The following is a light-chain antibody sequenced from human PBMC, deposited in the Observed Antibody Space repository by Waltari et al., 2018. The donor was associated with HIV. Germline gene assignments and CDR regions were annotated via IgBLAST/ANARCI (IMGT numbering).Light chain of an antibody. CDR1: KSVSNN. Sequence: EIVMTQSPATLSVSPGERATLSCRASKSVSNNLAWYQQKPGQAPRLLIYGASTRVTGLPARFSGSGSGTEFTLTISSLQSEDFALYYCQQYNNWPPYTFGQGTKLEIK. J-gene: IGKJ2*01. CDR3: QQYNNWPPYT. V-gene: IGKV3-15*01. CDR2: GAS.